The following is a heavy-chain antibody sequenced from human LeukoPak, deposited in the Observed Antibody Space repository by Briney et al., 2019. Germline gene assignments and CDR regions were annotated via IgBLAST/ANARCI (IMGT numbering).Heavy chain of an antibody. V-gene: IGHV3-23*01. Sequence: GGTLRLSCAASGFTFSSHGMNWVRQAPGKGLEWVSGISPSGGITYYTDSVKGRFTISRDNSKNTVSLQMNSLRGEDTAVYYCAKDSHWILFDDWGQGTLVTVSS. J-gene: IGHJ4*02. D-gene: IGHD2-2*03. CDR1: GFTFSSHG. CDR2: ISPSGGIT. CDR3: AKDSHWILFDD.